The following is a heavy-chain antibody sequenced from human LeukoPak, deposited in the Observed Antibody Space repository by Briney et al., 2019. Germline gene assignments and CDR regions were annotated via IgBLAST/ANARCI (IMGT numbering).Heavy chain of an antibody. CDR1: GGSFSGYY. Sequence: SETLSLTCAVYGGSFSGYYWSWIRQPPGKGLEWIGEINHSGSTNYNPSLKSRVTISVDTSKNQFSLKLSSVTAADTAVYYRARDDVNSGSYYWGQGTLVTVSS. CDR3: ARDDVNSGSYY. J-gene: IGHJ4*02. D-gene: IGHD1-26*01. CDR2: INHSGST. V-gene: IGHV4-34*01.